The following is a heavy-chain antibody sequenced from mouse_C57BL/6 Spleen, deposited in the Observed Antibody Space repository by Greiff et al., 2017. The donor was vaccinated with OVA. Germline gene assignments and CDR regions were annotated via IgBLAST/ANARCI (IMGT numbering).Heavy chain of an antibody. D-gene: IGHD2-1*01. CDR1: GYAFSSYW. CDR2: IYPGDGDT. CDR3: ARPYGNYWYFDV. V-gene: IGHV1-80*01. J-gene: IGHJ1*03. Sequence: QVQLKESGAELVKPGASVKISCKASGYAFSSYWMNWVKQRPGKGLEWIGQIYPGDGDTNYNGKFKGKATLTADKSSSTAYMQLSSLTSEDSAVYCCARPYGNYWYFDVWGTGTTVTVSS.